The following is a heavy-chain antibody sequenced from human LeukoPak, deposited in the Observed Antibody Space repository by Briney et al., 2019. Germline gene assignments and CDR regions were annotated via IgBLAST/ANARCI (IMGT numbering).Heavy chain of an antibody. V-gene: IGHV3-48*04. D-gene: IGHD2-8*01. CDR1: GFTFSSYN. CDR3: ARALIGYYFDY. CDR2: ISSSGSTI. J-gene: IGHJ4*02. Sequence: GGSLRLSCAASGFTFSSYNMNWVRQAPGKGLEWVSYISSSGSTIYYADSVKGRFTISRDNSKNSLYLQMNSLRAEDTAVYYCARALIGYYFDYWGQGTLVSVSS.